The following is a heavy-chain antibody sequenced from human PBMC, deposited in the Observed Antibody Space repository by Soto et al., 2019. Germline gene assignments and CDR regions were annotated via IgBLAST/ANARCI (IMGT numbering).Heavy chain of an antibody. V-gene: IGHV4-30-2*01. CDR1: NGSVSSGTYS. CDR3: ARGHYYYGMDV. Sequence: SETLSLTCTVSNGSVSSGTYSWSWVRQPPGKGLEWIGYIYYSGTTYYTPSLKSRLTMSMDRANDHFSLNLTSVTAADTAVYFCARGHYYYGMDVWGQGITVTVYS. J-gene: IGHJ6*02. CDR2: IYYSGTT.